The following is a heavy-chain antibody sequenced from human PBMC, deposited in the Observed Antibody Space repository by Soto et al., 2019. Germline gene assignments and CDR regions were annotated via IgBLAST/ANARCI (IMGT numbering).Heavy chain of an antibody. V-gene: IGHV4-30-2*01. CDR1: NGSVSSGTYS. CDR3: ARGHYYYGMDV. Sequence: SETLSLTCTVSNGSVSSGTYSWSWVRQPPGKGLEWIGYIYYSGTTYYTPSLKSRLTMSMDRANDHFSLNLTSVTAADTAVYFCARGHYYYGMDVWGQGITVTVYS. J-gene: IGHJ6*02. CDR2: IYYSGTT.